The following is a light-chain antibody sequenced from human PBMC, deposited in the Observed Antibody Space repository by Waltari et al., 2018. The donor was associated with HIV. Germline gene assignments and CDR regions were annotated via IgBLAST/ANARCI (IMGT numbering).Light chain of an antibody. Sequence: SALTQPRSVSGSPGQSVTIFCRGSSSTIGDYHSVSWYQQHPGQVPKLVIFDVSKRPSGVPDRFSGSKSVNTASLTISGLQAEDEADYYCCSYAGTYTWVFGGGTRLTVL. V-gene: IGLV2-11*01. CDR2: DVS. CDR1: SSTIGDYHS. J-gene: IGLJ2*01. CDR3: CSYAGTYTWV.